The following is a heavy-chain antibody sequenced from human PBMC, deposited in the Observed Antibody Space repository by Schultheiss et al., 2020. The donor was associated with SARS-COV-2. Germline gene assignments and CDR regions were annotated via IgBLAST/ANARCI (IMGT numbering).Heavy chain of an antibody. CDR1: GVTFRSSA. J-gene: IGHJ4*02. Sequence: GGSLRLSCAASGVTFRSSAMTWVRQAPGKGLEWVSSISYSGNNTYYADSVKGRFTISRDNSKNTLYLQMNSLRAEDTAVYYCAREESGSSYCFGYWGQGTLVTVSS. CDR3: AREESGSSYCFGY. D-gene: IGHD2-15*01. CDR2: ISYSGNNT. V-gene: IGHV3-23*01.